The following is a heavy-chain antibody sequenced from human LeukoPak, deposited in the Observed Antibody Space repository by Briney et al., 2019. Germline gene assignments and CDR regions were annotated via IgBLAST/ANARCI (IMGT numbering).Heavy chain of an antibody. D-gene: IGHD3-10*01. CDR1: GDSISTYY. CDR3: ARAVGGDGSGSL. Sequence: TSETLSLTCTVSGDSISTYYWRWIRQPPGKGVEWIGYIYYRVTSDYNPSLKSRVTMSVDMSTRQISLKLSSVTAADTAVYYCARAVGGDGSGSLWGPGTLVTVSS. V-gene: IGHV4-59*01. CDR2: IYYRVTS. J-gene: IGHJ4*02.